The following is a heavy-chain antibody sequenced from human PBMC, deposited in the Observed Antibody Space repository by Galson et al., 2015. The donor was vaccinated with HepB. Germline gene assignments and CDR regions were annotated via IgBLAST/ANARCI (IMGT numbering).Heavy chain of an antibody. V-gene: IGHV3-23*01. CDR2: ISGSGGST. CDR1: GFNFSSYA. D-gene: IGHD6-13*01. CDR3: AKTPRKEGYSSSWYFDY. Sequence: SLRLSCAASGFNFSSYAMSWVRQAPGKGLEWVSAISGSGGSTYYADSVKGRFTISRDNSKNTLYLQMNSLRAEDTAVYYCAKTPRKEGYSSSWYFDYWGQGTLVTVSS. J-gene: IGHJ4*02.